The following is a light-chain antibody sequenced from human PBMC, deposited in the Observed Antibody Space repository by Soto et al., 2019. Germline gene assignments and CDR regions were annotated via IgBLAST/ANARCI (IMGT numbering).Light chain of an antibody. CDR1: QSLGNY. J-gene: IGKJ1*01. Sequence: EIVLTQSPATRSLSPGERATLSCRASQSLGNYLAGYQQKPGQDPRLLINDASNRASGIPARFSGSGSGTDFTLTTSSLEPDDAAGYYCQHRANVLTFGQGTQVEIK. CDR2: DAS. V-gene: IGKV3-11*01. CDR3: QHRANVLT.